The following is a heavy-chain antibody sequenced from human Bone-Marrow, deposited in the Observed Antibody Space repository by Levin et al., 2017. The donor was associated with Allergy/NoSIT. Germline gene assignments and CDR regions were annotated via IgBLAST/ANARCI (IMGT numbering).Heavy chain of an antibody. V-gene: IGHV3-30-3*01. J-gene: IGHJ6*02. Sequence: GESLKISCAASGFTFSSYAMHWVRQAPGKGLEWVAVISYDGSNKYYADSVKGRFTISRDNSKNTLYLQMNSLRAEDTAVYYCARSIFAYYYYYGMDVWGQGTTVTVSS. CDR3: ARSIFAYYYYYGMDV. CDR1: GFTFSSYA. CDR2: ISYDGSNK.